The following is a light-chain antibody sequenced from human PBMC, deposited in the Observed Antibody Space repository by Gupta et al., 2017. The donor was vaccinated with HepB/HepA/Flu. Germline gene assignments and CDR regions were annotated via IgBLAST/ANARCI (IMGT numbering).Light chain of an antibody. J-gene: IGLJ2*01. V-gene: IGLV4-69*01. Sequence: QLVMTQSPSASASLGSSVKLTCTLSSGHSSYAIAWHQQQPEKGPRYLMKLNSDGSHIKGDAIPHRFSGSSSGAERYLTISSLQSEDEADYYCQTWGTVVFGGGTKLTVL. CDR3: QTWGTVV. CDR1: SGHSSYA. CDR2: LNSDGSH.